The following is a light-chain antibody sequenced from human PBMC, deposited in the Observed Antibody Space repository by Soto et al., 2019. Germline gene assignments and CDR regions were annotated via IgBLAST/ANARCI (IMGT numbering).Light chain of an antibody. J-gene: IGLJ1*01. V-gene: IGLV7-46*01. CDR2: DTV. Sequence: QAVVTQEPSLTVSPGGTVTLTCGSSTGTVTSGHYPYWFQQKPGQAPRTLIYDTVKKHSWTPARFSGSLLGGKAALTLSGAQPEYEADYYCLLSYNGPYVFGAGTKVTVL. CDR3: LLSYNGPYV. CDR1: TGTVTSGHY.